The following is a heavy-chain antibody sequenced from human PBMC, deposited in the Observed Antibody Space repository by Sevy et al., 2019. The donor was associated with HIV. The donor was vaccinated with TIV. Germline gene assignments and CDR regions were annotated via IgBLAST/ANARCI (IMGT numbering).Heavy chain of an antibody. Sequence: GGSLRLSCVVSGFRVSNNYLSWVRHAPGKGLEWVSVIHNDGTTIYADSAKGRFTVSRDNSQNKVFLQMSGLRVDDTAVYYCARGDAAYYGRWDILDFWGRGTMVTVSS. CDR1: GFRVSNNY. V-gene: IGHV3-53*01. D-gene: IGHD3-10*01. CDR3: ARGDAAYYGRWDILDF. J-gene: IGHJ3*01. CDR2: IHNDGTT.